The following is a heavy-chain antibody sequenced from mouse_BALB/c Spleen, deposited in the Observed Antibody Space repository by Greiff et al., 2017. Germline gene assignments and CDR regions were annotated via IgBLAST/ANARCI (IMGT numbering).Heavy chain of an antibody. Sequence: VQLQQPGAELVRPGASVKLSCKASGYTFTSYWINWVKQRPGQGLEWIGNIYPSDSYTNYNQKFKDKATLTVDKSSSTAYMQLSSPTSEDSAVYYCTRSGKLGSYFDYWGQGTTLTVSS. CDR1: GYTFTSYW. D-gene: IGHD4-1*01. CDR2: IYPSDSYT. V-gene: IGHV1-69*02. CDR3: TRSGKLGSYFDY. J-gene: IGHJ2*01.